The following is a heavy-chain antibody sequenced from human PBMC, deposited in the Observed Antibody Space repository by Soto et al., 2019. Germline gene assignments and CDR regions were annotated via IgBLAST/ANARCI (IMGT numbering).Heavy chain of an antibody. CDR2: LYYSGST. D-gene: IGHD1-26*01. Sequence: SETLSLTCTVSGGSISSYYWSWIRQPPGKGLEWIGYLYYSGSTNYNPSLKSRVTISVDTSKNQFSLKLSSVTAADTAVYYCARAVGGGSYPSYYYYGMDVWGQGTTVTVSS. J-gene: IGHJ6*02. CDR3: ARAVGGGSYPSYYYYGMDV. CDR1: GGSISSYY. V-gene: IGHV4-59*01.